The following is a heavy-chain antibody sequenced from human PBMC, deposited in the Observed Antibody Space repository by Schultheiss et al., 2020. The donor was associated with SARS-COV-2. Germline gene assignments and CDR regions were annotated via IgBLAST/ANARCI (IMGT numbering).Heavy chain of an antibody. D-gene: IGHD1-26*01. CDR3: TTDRIVADVDY. CDR2: IRSKAYGGTT. Sequence: GGSLRLSCAASGFTFGDYAMSWVRQAPGKGLEWVGFIRSKAYGGTTEYAASVKGRFTISRDDSKSIAYLQMNSLKTEDTAVYYCTTDRIVADVDYWGQGTLVTVSS. CDR1: GFTFGDYA. J-gene: IGHJ4*02. V-gene: IGHV3-49*04.